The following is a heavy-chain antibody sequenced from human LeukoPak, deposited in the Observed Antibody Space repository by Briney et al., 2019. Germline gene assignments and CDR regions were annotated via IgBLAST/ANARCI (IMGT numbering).Heavy chain of an antibody. CDR2: ISAYNGNT. Sequence: GASVKVSCKASGYTFTSYGISWVRQAPGQGLELMGWISAYNGNTNYAQKLQGRVTMTTDTSTSTAYLELRSLRSDDTAVYYCARAGTMVRGVIGWFDPWGQGTLVTVSS. D-gene: IGHD3-10*01. J-gene: IGHJ5*02. CDR1: GYTFTSYG. V-gene: IGHV1-18*01. CDR3: ARAGTMVRGVIGWFDP.